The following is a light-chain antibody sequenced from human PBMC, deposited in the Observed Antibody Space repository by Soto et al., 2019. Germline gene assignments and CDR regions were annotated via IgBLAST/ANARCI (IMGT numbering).Light chain of an antibody. CDR2: LGS. CDR1: QSLLHRNGKNY. Sequence: DIVMTQSPFSLAVTPGESASISCRSSQSLLHRNGKNYLDWYLQKPGQSPQLLIYLGSSRASGVPDRVSSSGSGTDFTLKIGRVEAEDVGIYYCMQGLQSTITFGQGTRLEIK. J-gene: IGKJ5*01. V-gene: IGKV2-28*01. CDR3: MQGLQSTIT.